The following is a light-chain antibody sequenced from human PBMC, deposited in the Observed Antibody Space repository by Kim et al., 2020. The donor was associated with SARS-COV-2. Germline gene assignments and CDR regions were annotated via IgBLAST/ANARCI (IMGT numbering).Light chain of an antibody. CDR3: QHYNNWCT. V-gene: IGKV3-15*01. Sequence: LSWAPGERATLSCRARQSVGSNLAWYQQKLGQAPRLLIYDASTRATGIPARCSGSGSGTEFTLTISSLQSEDFAVYYCQHYNNWCTFGQGTKLEI. CDR1: QSVGSN. CDR2: DAS. J-gene: IGKJ2*02.